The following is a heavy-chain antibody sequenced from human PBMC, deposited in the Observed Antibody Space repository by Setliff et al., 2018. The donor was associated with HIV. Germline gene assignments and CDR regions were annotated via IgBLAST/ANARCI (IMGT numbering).Heavy chain of an antibody. D-gene: IGHD4-17*01. J-gene: IGHJ4*02. CDR1: GFPFSRYA. CDR3: VRSPYGDYGLDY. CDR2: ISGTGDTT. V-gene: IGHV3-23*01. Sequence: PGGSLRLSCAVSGFPFSRYAMNWVRQAPGKGLEWVASISGTGDTTYYVDSVKGRFTISRDNAKKSVFLHMNSLRGEDTAVYYCVRSPYGDYGLDYWGQGTLVTVSS.